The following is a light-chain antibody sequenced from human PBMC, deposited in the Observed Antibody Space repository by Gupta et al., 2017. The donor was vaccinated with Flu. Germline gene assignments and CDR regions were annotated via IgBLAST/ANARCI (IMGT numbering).Light chain of an antibody. CDR1: QRISSY. CDR2: AAS. Sequence: DIQMTHSPSSLSASVGDRVTITCRASQRISSYLNWYQQKPGKAPKLLIYAASSLQRGVPSRFSGSGSVTDFTLTISSLQPEDFATYYCQQSYSTPPYSFGQGTKLEIK. CDR3: QQSYSTPPYS. V-gene: IGKV1-39*01. J-gene: IGKJ2*03.